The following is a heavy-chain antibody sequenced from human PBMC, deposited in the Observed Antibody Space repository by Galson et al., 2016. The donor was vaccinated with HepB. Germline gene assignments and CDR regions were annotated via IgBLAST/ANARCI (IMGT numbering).Heavy chain of an antibody. CDR3: ARVGGFLEWLCHLDY. Sequence: LRLSCAASGFTFSTYSMNWVRQAPGKGLEWIGSIYYSGSTYYNPSLKSRLTISVDTSKNQFSLKLSSVTAADMAVYYCARVGGFLEWLCHLDYWGQGTLVTVSS. D-gene: IGHD3-3*01. CDR2: IYYSGST. V-gene: IGHV4-39*07. J-gene: IGHJ4*02. CDR1: GFTFSTYS.